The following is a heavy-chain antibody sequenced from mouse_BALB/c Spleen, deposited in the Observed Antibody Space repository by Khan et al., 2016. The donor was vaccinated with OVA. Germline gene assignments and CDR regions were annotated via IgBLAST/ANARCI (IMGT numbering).Heavy chain of an antibody. Sequence: QVQLQQSGPELVKPGASVRISCKASGYTFTNYYIYWVKQRPGQGLEWIGWIYPGNVNTKYNEKFKGKATLTADKSSSTAYMQLSSLTSEDSAVXCCAREGYYGNYRAWFAYWGQGTLVTVSA. CDR2: IYPGNVNT. V-gene: IGHV1S56*01. CDR3: AREGYYGNYRAWFAY. D-gene: IGHD2-1*01. CDR1: GYTFTNYY. J-gene: IGHJ3*01.